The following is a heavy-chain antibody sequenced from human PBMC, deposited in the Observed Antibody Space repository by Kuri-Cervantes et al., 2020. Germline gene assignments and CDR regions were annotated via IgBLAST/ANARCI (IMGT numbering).Heavy chain of an antibody. J-gene: IGHJ4*02. CDR3: ARVPRYLRYFDWYSINYFDY. CDR1: GGSISTNY. CDR2: IYHSGST. V-gene: IGHV4-59*12. Sequence: ESLKISCTVSGGSISTNYWTWIRQPPGKGLECIGYIYHSGSTNYNPSLKSRVTISIDTSKNQFSLKLSSVTAADTAVYYCARVPRYLRYFDWYSINYFDYWGQGTLVTVSS. D-gene: IGHD3-9*01.